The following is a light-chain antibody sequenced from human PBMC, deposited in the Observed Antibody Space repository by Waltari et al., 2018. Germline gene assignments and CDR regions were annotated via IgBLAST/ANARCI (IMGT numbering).Light chain of an antibody. CDR3: QQLNSYPLT. CDR2: AAS. J-gene: IGKJ4*01. Sequence: DIQLTQSPFFLSASVGDRVTITCRASQGISSYLDWYQQKPGKAPKLLIYAASTLQSGVPSRFSGSGSGTEFTLTISSLQPEDFATYYCQQLNSYPLTFGGGTKVEI. V-gene: IGKV1-9*01. CDR1: QGISSY.